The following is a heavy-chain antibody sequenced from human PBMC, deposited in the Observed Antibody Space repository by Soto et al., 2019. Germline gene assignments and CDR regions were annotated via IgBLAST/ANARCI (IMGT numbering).Heavy chain of an antibody. CDR2: IYYTGST. CDR1: GGSISSDYYY. CDR3: ATVRAQYFDY. Sequence: HVQLQESGPGLVKPSQTLSLTCTVSGGSISSDYYYWSWIRQPPGKGLEWLALIYYTGSTYYNPSLKSRITISIDTSRNQFSLSLRSVTSADTAVYYCATVRAQYFDYWGQGTLVTVSS. V-gene: IGHV4-30-4*01. J-gene: IGHJ4*02.